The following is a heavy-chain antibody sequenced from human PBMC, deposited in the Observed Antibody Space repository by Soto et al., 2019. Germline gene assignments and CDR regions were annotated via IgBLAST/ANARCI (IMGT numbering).Heavy chain of an antibody. Sequence: GGSLRLSCAASGFTVSSNYMSWVRQAPGKGLEWVSVIYSGGSTYYADDVKGRFTISRHNSKNTLYLQMNSLRAADTAVYDCARAKAAVGVRFKDAFDIWGQGTMVTVSS. D-gene: IGHD3-3*01. J-gene: IGHJ3*02. CDR2: IYSGGST. V-gene: IGHV3-53*04. CDR1: GFTVSSNY. CDR3: ARAKAAVGVRFKDAFDI.